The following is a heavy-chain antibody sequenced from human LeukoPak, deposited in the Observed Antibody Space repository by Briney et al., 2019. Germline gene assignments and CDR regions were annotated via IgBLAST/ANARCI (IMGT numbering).Heavy chain of an antibody. CDR2: INPNSGGT. J-gene: IGHJ6*02. D-gene: IGHD5-24*01. CDR3: ARGDGYNESDGMDV. CDR1: GYTFTGYY. V-gene: IGHV1-2*04. Sequence: ASVKVSCKASGYTFTGYYMHWVRQAPGQGLEWMGWINPNSGGTNYAQKFQGWVTMTRDTSISTAYMELSRLRSDDTAVYYCARGDGYNESDGMDVWGQGTTVTVSS.